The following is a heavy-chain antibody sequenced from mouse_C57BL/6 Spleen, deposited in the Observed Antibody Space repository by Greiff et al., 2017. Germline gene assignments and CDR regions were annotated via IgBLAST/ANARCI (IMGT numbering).Heavy chain of an antibody. Sequence: VQVVESGAELVRPGASVTLSCKASGYTFTDYEMHWVKQTPVHGLEWIGAIDPETGGTAYNQKFKGKAILTADKSSSTAYMELRSLTSEDSAVYYCTRGYWGQGTTLTVSS. CDR1: GYTFTDYE. CDR3: TRGY. CDR2: IDPETGGT. V-gene: IGHV1-15*01. J-gene: IGHJ2*01.